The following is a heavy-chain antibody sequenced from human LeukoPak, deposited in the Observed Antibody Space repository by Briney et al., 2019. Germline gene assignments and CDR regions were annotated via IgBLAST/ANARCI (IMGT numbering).Heavy chain of an antibody. V-gene: IGHV3-7*01. CDR1: GFTFSDYY. Sequence: GGSLRLSCAASGFTFSDYYMSWVRQAPGKGLEWVANIKKDGSEKYYVDSVKGRFTISRDNAKNSLYLQMNSLRAEDTAVYYCARDLYRIVVVPHYFDYWGQGTLVTVSS. D-gene: IGHD3-22*01. CDR2: IKKDGSEK. CDR3: ARDLYRIVVVPHYFDY. J-gene: IGHJ4*02.